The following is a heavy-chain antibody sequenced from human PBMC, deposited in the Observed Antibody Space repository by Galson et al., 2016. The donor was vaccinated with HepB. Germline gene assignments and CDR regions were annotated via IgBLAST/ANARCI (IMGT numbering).Heavy chain of an antibody. J-gene: IGHJ6*02. CDR2: ISFDEIHK. CDR3: AKVLRVRGVIRVDMDV. V-gene: IGHV3-30*18. CDR1: GFTFSTYG. D-gene: IGHD3-10*01. Sequence: SLRLSCAASGFTFSTYGMHWVRQAPGKGLEWVAVISFDEIHKFYADSVKGRFTISRDNSKNTVYPQMNSLRPEDAAVYHCAKVLRVRGVIRVDMDVWGQGTTVAASS.